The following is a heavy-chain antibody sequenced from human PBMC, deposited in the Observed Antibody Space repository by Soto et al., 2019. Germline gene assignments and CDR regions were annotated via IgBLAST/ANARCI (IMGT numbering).Heavy chain of an antibody. CDR1: GGSISSYY. CDR2: IYYSGST. Sequence: ETLSLTCTVSGGSISSYYWSWIRQPPGKGLEWIGYIYYSGSTNYNPSLKSRVTISVDTSKNQFSLKLSSVTAADTAVYYCAGGHGDHSYYYYYYMDVWGKGTTVTVSS. J-gene: IGHJ6*03. V-gene: IGHV4-59*01. D-gene: IGHD4-17*01. CDR3: AGGHGDHSYYYYYYMDV.